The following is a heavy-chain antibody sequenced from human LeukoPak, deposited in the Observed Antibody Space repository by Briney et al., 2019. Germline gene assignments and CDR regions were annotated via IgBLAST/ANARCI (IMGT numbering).Heavy chain of an antibody. CDR2: IYHIGST. D-gene: IGHD2-2*01. J-gene: IGHJ4*02. V-gene: IGHV4-30-2*01. CDR3: ASSGDCSSTSCYEFGY. Sequence: SQTLSLTCAVSGGSISSGGYSWSWIRQPPGKGLEWIGYIYHIGSTYYNPSLKSRVTISVDRSKNQFSLKLSSVTAADTAVYYCASSGDCSSTSCYEFGYWGQGTLVTVSS. CDR1: GGSISSGGYS.